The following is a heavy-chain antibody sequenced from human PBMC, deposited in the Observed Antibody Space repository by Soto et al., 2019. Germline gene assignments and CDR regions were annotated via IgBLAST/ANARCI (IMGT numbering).Heavy chain of an antibody. V-gene: IGHV1-18*04. CDR2: INGFSSNT. Sequence: VASVKVSCKASGYTFTSYGISWVRQAPEQGLEWMGWINGFSSNTHYAENLQGRVTMTTDTVTSTAYMELRSLRSDDTAMYYCARASIRGVTSSPWGQGTLVTVSS. J-gene: IGHJ5*02. CDR3: ARASIRGVTSSP. D-gene: IGHD3-10*01. CDR1: GYTFTSYG.